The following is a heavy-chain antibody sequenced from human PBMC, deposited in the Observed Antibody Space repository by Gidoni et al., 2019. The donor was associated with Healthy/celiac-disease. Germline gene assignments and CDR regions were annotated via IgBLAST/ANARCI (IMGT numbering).Heavy chain of an antibody. CDR3: AAGPIAVAGDY. D-gene: IGHD6-19*01. CDR2: IYHSGST. Sequence: QVQLQESGPGLVKPSETLSLTCAVSGYSISSGYYWGWIRQPPGKGLEWIGSIYHSGSTYYNPSLKSRVTRSVDTSKNQFSLKLSSVTAADTAVYYCAAGPIAVAGDYWGQGTLVTVSS. CDR1: GYSISSGYY. V-gene: IGHV4-38-2*01. J-gene: IGHJ4*02.